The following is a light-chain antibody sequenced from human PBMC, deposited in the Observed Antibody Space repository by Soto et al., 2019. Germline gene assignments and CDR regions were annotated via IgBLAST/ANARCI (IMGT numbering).Light chain of an antibody. Sequence: QSVLTQPPSASGTPGQRVTISCSGSSSNIGSNSVNWYQHLPGTAPKLLIYSNNQRPSGVPDRFSGSKSGTSASLAISGLQSEDEADYYCAAWDDSLNGPVFGRGTKLTVL. CDR2: SNN. V-gene: IGLV1-44*01. CDR3: AAWDDSLNGPV. CDR1: SSNIGSNS. J-gene: IGLJ3*02.